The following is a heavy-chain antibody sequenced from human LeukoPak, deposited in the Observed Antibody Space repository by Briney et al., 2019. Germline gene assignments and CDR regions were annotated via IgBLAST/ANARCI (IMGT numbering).Heavy chain of an antibody. D-gene: IGHD2-21*01. CDR2: IYYSGST. CDR1: GGSISSSSYD. J-gene: IGHJ3*02. Sequence: PSETLSLTCTVSGGSISSSSYDSGWLRQPPWKGLEWIVSIYYSGSTYYNPSLKSRVTISVDTSKNQFSLKLSSVTAADTAVYYCARRVVNYSGESAFDIWGQGTMVTVSS. V-gene: IGHV4-39*01. CDR3: ARRVVNYSGESAFDI.